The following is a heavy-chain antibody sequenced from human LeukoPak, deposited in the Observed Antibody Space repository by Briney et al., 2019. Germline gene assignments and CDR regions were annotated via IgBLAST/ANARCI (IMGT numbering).Heavy chain of an antibody. J-gene: IGHJ3*02. D-gene: IGHD5-18*01. Sequence: SETLSLTCTVSGGSISSYYWSWIRQPPGKGLEWIAYIDYRGSTTHNPSLKSRVTISVDTSRNQFSLKLSSVTAADTAVYYCARSRSGYSYDHAAFDIWGQGTMVTVSS. CDR3: ARSRSGYSYDHAAFDI. CDR2: IDYRGST. V-gene: IGHV4-59*01. CDR1: GGSISSYY.